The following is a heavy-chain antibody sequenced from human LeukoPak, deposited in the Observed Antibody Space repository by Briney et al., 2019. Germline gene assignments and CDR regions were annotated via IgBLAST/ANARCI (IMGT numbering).Heavy chain of an antibody. V-gene: IGHV4-34*01. CDR1: GGSFSGYY. J-gene: IGHJ4*02. D-gene: IGHD5-24*01. CDR3: ARVEMATISRRRYFDY. CDR2: INHSGST. Sequence: SETLSLTCAVYGGSFSGYYWSWIRQPPGKGLEWIGDINHSGSTNYNPSLKSRVTISVDTSKNQFSLKLSSVTAADTAVYYCARVEMATISRRRYFDYWGQGTLVTVSS.